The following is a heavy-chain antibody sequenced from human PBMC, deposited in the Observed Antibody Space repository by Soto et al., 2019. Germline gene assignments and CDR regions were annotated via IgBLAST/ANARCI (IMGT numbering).Heavy chain of an antibody. V-gene: IGHV3-23*01. CDR2: ISGSGFKK. Sequence: AALRLSCAASGFIFENFGMSWVRQAPGKVLEWISSISGSGFKKYYADSVRGRFTISRDNSKSTVYLELNNLSAEDTAVYHCAKNQGVELVPLATVDWFDPWGQGSVVTVSS. CDR3: AKNQGVELVPLATVDWFDP. J-gene: IGHJ5*02. D-gene: IGHD1-26*01. CDR1: GFIFENFG.